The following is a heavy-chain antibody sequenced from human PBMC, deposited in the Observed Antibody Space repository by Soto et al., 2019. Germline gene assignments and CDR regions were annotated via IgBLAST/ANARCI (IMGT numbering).Heavy chain of an antibody. D-gene: IGHD6-13*01. V-gene: IGHV4-4*02. CDR2: IYHSGST. CDR1: GGSISSSNW. Sequence: VXXQESGPGLVKPSGTLSLTCAVSGGSISSSNWWSWVRQPPGKGLEWIGEIYHSGSTNYNPSLXXXDTISVDKSKNQFSLKLSSVTAADTAVYYCARSSLETAAGIDYWGQGTLVTVSS. J-gene: IGHJ4*02. CDR3: ARSSLETAAGIDY.